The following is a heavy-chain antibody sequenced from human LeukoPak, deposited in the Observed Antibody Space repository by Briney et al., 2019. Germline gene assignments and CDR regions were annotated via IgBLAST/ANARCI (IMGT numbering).Heavy chain of an antibody. J-gene: IGHJ4*02. CDR3: ASGDSSGYYTACDY. CDR1: GFTFSSYS. CDR2: ISSCSSYI. V-gene: IGHV3-21*01. D-gene: IGHD3-22*01. Sequence: GGSLRLSCAASGFTFSSYSMNWVRQAPGKGLEWVSSISSCSSYIYYADSVKGRFTISRDNAKNSLYLQMNSLRAEDTAVYYCASGDSSGYYTACDYWGQGTLVTVSS.